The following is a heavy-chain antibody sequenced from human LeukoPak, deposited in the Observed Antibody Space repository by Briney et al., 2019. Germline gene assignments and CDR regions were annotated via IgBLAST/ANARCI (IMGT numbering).Heavy chain of an antibody. CDR3: AKPPIVATDYWYFDL. V-gene: IGHV3-30*02. CDR1: GFTLSRYG. Sequence: GGSLRLSCAASGFTLSRYGMHGVRQARGKGLEGVSFIWYDGSNEYYADSVRGRFTISRDNSKNTLYLQMNSLRAEDTAVYYCAKPPIVATDYWYFDLWGRGTLVTVSS. J-gene: IGHJ2*01. CDR2: IWYDGSNE. D-gene: IGHD5-12*01.